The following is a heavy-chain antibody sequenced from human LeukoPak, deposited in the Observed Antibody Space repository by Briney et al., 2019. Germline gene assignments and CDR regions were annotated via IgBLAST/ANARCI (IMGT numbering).Heavy chain of an antibody. CDR2: ISYDGSNK. CDR1: GFIFSSYG. Sequence: GGSLRLSCAASGFIFSSYGMHWVRQAPGKGLEWVAVISYDGSNKYYADSVKGRFTISRDNSKNTLYLQMNSLRAEDTAVYYCAKDCVYYYDSSGYFDYWGQGTLVTVSS. V-gene: IGHV3-30*18. J-gene: IGHJ4*02. D-gene: IGHD3-22*01. CDR3: AKDCVYYYDSSGYFDY.